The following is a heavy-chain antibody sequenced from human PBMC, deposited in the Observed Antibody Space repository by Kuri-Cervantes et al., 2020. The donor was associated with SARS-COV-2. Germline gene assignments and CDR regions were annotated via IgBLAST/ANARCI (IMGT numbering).Heavy chain of an antibody. D-gene: IGHD1-7*01. CDR1: GGSISSSDYY. J-gene: IGHJ4*02. CDR3: ARTGTASPFDY. Sequence: GSLRLSCNVSGGSISSSDYYWGWIRQPPGKGPEWIGTIYYSGSTYYISSLKSRVTISQDTSKNQFSLKLSSVTAADTAVYYCARTGTASPFDYWGQGTLVTVSS. V-gene: IGHV4-39*07. CDR2: IYYSGST.